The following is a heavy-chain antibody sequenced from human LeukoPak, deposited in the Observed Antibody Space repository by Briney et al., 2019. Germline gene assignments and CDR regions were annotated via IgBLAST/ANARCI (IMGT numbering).Heavy chain of an antibody. CDR3: ARGYYYDSSGYPPDAFDI. CDR2: ISYDGSNK. D-gene: IGHD3-22*01. J-gene: IGHJ3*02. CDR1: GFTFSSYA. V-gene: IGHV3-30-3*01. Sequence: PGGSLRLSCAASGFTFSSYAMHWVRQAPGKGLEWVTVISYDGSNKYYADSVKGRFTISRDNSKNTLYLQMNSLRAEDTAVYYCARGYYYDSSGYPPDAFDIWGQGTMVTVSS.